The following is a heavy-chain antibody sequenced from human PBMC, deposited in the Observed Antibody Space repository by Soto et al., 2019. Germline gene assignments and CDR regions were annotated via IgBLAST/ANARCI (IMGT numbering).Heavy chain of an antibody. J-gene: IGHJ4*02. Sequence: ASVKVSCKASGYSFSSFGISWVRQAPGQGLEWVGWVSVPSGDTSSAQNFQGRVTVTTDTSTSTAYMEVGSLRSDDTAVYYCARTCRSGGSCYLEYWGEGTLVTVSA. CDR2: VSVPSGDT. D-gene: IGHD2-15*01. CDR3: ARTCRSGGSCYLEY. V-gene: IGHV1-18*01. CDR1: GYSFSSFG.